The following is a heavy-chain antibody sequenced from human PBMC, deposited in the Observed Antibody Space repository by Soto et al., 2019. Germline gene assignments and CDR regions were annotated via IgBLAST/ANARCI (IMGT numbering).Heavy chain of an antibody. J-gene: IGHJ4*02. Sequence: QVQLQESGPGLVKPSETLSLTCIVSGGSINNYYWSWIRQPPGKGLEWIGYISYSGGANYKPSLNSRVTISLDTSKNQFSLMLSSVTAADTAVYYCARGERLGLDYWGQGTLVTVSS. CDR1: GGSINNYY. CDR2: ISYSGGA. D-gene: IGHD3-9*01. CDR3: ARGERLGLDY. V-gene: IGHV4-59*01.